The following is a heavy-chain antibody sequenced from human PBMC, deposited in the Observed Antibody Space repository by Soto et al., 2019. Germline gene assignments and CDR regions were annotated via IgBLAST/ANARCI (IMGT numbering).Heavy chain of an antibody. D-gene: IGHD4-17*01. CDR1: GYIFTSYD. CDR2: TNHKSGNT. Sequence: QVQLVQSGAEVKKPGASVKVSCKASGYIFTSYDINWVRQATGQGLEWMGWTNHKSGNTGYAQKFQGRITMPRDSPISTAYMVLNSLRSDDTAIYYCARTHGDLDYWGQGTLVTVSS. V-gene: IGHV1-8*01. J-gene: IGHJ4*02. CDR3: ARTHGDLDY.